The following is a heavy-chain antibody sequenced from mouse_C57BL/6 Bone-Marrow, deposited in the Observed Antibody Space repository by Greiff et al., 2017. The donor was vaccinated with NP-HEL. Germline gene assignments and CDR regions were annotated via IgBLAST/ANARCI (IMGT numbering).Heavy chain of an antibody. J-gene: IGHJ4*01. CDR1: GYSITSDY. CDR2: ISYSGST. Sequence: EVKLQESGPGLAKPSQTLSLTCSVTGYSITSDYWNWIRKFPGNKLEYMGYISYSGSTYYNPSPKSRISITRDTANNQYYLQLNSVTTEDTATYYCAGSSYDYYAMDYWGQGTSVTVSS. V-gene: IGHV3-8*01. D-gene: IGHD1-1*01. CDR3: AGSSYDYYAMDY.